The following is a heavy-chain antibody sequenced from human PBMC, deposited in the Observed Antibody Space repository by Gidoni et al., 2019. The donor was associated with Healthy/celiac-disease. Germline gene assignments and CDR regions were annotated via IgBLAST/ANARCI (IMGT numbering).Heavy chain of an antibody. V-gene: IGHV4-31*03. CDR3: ARGVGGCSGGSCYAGWFDP. Sequence: QVQLQESGTGLVKPSQTLSLTCPVSCVSISSGGYYWRWIRQHPGKCLEWIGYIYYSGSTYYNPSLKSRVTISVDTSKNQFSLKLSSVTAADTAVYYCARGVGGCSGGSCYAGWFDPWGQGTLVTVSS. J-gene: IGHJ5*02. CDR2: IYYSGST. D-gene: IGHD2-15*01. CDR1: CVSISSGGYY.